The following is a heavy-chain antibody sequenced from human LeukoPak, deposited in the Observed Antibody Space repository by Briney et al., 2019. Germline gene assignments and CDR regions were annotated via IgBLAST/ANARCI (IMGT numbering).Heavy chain of an antibody. CDR2: IYYSGST. D-gene: IGHD2-21*02. J-gene: IGHJ3*02. CDR1: GGSISSYY. V-gene: IGHV4-59*01. Sequence: SETLSLTCTVSGGSISSYYWSWIRQPPGKGLEWIGYIYYSGSTNYNPSLKSRVTISVDTSKNQFSLKLSSVTAADTAVYYCARVTAYCGGDCSDAFDIWGLGTMVTVSS. CDR3: ARVTAYCGGDCSDAFDI.